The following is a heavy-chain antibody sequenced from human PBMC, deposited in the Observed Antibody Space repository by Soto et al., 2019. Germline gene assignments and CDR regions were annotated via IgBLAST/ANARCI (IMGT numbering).Heavy chain of an antibody. J-gene: IGHJ4*02. V-gene: IGHV3-74*01. D-gene: IGHD1-26*01. CDR1: GFTYSTYW. CDR3: ARGDPTYFDY. Sequence: PGGSLTLSCAASGFTYSTYWMDSVRQAPGEGLVWLSRITAAGTSTSSADSVKGRFTISRDNAKNTLYLQMNSLRAEDTAMYYCARGDPTYFDYWGQGILVTV. CDR2: ITAAGTST.